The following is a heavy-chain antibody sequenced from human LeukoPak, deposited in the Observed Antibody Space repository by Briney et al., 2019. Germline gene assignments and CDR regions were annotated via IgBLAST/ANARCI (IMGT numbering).Heavy chain of an antibody. J-gene: IGHJ4*02. V-gene: IGHV3-7*01. CDR2: INQDGSEI. D-gene: IGHD7-27*01. CDR1: GFPFTSYW. CDR3: ATLNWGNLDF. Sequence: PGGSLRLSCAGSGFPFTSYWMNWFRQSPGKGLEWVANINQDGSEIYYADSVKGRFTPSRDNAENSVYLQMNNLRAEETAVYYCATLNWGNLDFWGQGTQVTVSS.